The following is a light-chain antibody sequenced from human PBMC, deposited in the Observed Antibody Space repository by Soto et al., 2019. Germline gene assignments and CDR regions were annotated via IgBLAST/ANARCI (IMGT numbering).Light chain of an antibody. Sequence: VMTQSPATLSVSPGESATLSCRASQNVFTNVAWYQQKPGQAPRLLIYGASTRATGVPARFSGSGSATEFTLTLSSLQSEDFAVYYCQQYEDWPPITFGQGTRLDNK. V-gene: IGKV3-15*01. CDR1: QNVFTN. CDR3: QQYEDWPPIT. J-gene: IGKJ5*01. CDR2: GAS.